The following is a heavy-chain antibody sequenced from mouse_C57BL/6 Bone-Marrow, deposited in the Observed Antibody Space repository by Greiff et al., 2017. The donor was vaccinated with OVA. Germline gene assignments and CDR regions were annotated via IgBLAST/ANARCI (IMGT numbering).Heavy chain of an antibody. Sequence: QVQLKQSGPELVKPGASVKISCKASGYAFSSSWMNWVKQRPGKGLEWIGRLYPGDGDTKYNGKFKGKATLTADKSSSTAYMQLSSLTSEDSAVYFCASGGDYWGQGTTLTVSS. J-gene: IGHJ2*01. CDR2: LYPGDGDT. CDR1: GYAFSSSW. V-gene: IGHV1-82*01. CDR3: ASGGDY.